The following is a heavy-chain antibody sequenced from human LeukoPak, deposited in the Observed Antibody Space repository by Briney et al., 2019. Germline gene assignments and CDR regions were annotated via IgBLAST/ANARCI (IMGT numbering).Heavy chain of an antibody. V-gene: IGHV4-59*01. J-gene: IGHJ6*03. CDR1: GGSISSYY. D-gene: IGHD6-13*01. Sequence: SETLSLTCTVSGGSISSYYWSWIRQPPGKGLEWIGYIYYSGNTNYNPSLKSRVTISVDTSKDQFSLKLSSVTAADTAVYYCARVVSSSWDYYYYMDVWGKGTTVTISS. CDR2: IYYSGNT. CDR3: ARVVSSSWDYYYYMDV.